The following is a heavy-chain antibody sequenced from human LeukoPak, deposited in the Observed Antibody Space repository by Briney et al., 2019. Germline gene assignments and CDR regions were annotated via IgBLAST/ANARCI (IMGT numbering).Heavy chain of an antibody. Sequence: ASVKVSCKASGGTFSSYAISWVRQAPGQGLEWMGIINPSGGSTSYAQKFQGRVTMTRDTSTSTVYMELSSLRSEDTAVYYCAGRSMSYYDSSGYPYYYYGMDVWGQGTTVTVSS. CDR1: GGTFSSYA. D-gene: IGHD3-22*01. V-gene: IGHV1-46*01. J-gene: IGHJ6*02. CDR2: INPSGGST. CDR3: AGRSMSYYDSSGYPYYYYGMDV.